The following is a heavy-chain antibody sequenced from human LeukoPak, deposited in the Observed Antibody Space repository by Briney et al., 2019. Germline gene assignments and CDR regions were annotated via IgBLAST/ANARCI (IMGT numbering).Heavy chain of an antibody. D-gene: IGHD5-24*01. V-gene: IGHV4-59*06. J-gene: IGHJ4*02. Sequence: SETLSLTCSVSGGPISNYYWSWIRQHPGKGLEWIGYIYYSGSTYYNPSLKSRVTISVDTSKNQFSLKLSSVTAADTAVYYCARGVRWLQLSYFDYWGQGTLVTVSS. CDR3: ARGVRWLQLSYFDY. CDR2: IYYSGST. CDR1: GGPISNYY.